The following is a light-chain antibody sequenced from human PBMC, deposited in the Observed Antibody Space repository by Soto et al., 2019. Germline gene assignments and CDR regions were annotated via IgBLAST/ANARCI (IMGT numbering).Light chain of an antibody. CDR2: RNN. Sequence: QSVLTQPPSVSAAPGQKVSISCSGSDSNIGVNYVSWYQQFPGTAPKLLIYRNNQRPSGVPDRFSGSKSGTSASLAISGLRSEDEADYYCVAWDDSLSGHWVFGGGTKVTVL. CDR1: DSNIGVNY. J-gene: IGLJ3*02. V-gene: IGLV1-47*01. CDR3: VAWDDSLSGHWV.